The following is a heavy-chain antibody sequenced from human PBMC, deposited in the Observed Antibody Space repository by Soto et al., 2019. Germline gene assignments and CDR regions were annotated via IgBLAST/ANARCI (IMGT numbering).Heavy chain of an antibody. CDR3: ARDCCGAPFDS. Sequence: EVQLVESGGGLVQPGGSLRLSCAASGFTFSNYWMHWIRQAPGKGLVWVSHINNDGSNTNYADSVKGRFTISRDNAKNMLYLQMSSLRAEDTAVYYCARDCCGAPFDSWGQGTLVTVSS. V-gene: IGHV3-74*01. J-gene: IGHJ4*02. CDR2: INNDGSNT. CDR1: GFTFSNYW. D-gene: IGHD2-15*01.